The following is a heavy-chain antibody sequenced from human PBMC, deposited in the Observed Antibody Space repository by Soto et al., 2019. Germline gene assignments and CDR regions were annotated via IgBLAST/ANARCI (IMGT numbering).Heavy chain of an antibody. CDR2: ISSSSSYI. Sequence: PGGSLRLSCAASGFTFSSYSVNWVRQAPGKGLEWVSSISSSSSYIYYADSVKGRFTISRDNAKNSLYLQMNSLRAEDTALYYCASRGIAARPISTGYYYYYGMDVWGQGTTVTVSS. CDR3: ASRGIAARPISTGYYYYYGMDV. CDR1: GFTFSSYS. J-gene: IGHJ6*02. V-gene: IGHV3-21*01. D-gene: IGHD6-6*01.